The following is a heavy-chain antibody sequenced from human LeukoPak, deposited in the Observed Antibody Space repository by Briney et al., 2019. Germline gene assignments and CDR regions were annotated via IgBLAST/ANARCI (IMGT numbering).Heavy chain of an antibody. CDR3: ARDGWYQLLPSVNHAPRDYYYGMDV. J-gene: IGHJ6*02. V-gene: IGHV1-8*01. CDR2: MNPNSGNT. D-gene: IGHD2-2*01. Sequence: ASVKVSCKASGYTFTSYDINWVRQATGQGLEWMGWMNPNSGNTGYAQKFQGRVTMTRNTSISTAYMELSSLRSEDTAVYYCARDGWYQLLPSVNHAPRDYYYGMDVWGQGTTVTVSS. CDR1: GYTFTSYD.